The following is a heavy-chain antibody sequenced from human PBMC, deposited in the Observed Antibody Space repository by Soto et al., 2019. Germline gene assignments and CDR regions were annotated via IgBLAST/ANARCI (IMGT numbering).Heavy chain of an antibody. D-gene: IGHD3-16*01. V-gene: IGHV1-46*03. CDR3: ARDQSRPPLVWWFDP. J-gene: IGHJ5*02. CDR2: IYPGGVNI. CDR1: GYSFTSHD. Sequence: ASGKVCCKASGYSFTSHDMHWVRQAPGQGLEWMGTIYPGGVNIGYAQKFKGRVTMTKDTSTSTVYMELNSLTSEDTAVYYCARDQSRPPLVWWFDPWGQGTLVTVSS.